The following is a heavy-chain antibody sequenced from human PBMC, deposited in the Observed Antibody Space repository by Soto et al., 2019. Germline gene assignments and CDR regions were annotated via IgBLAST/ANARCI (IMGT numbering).Heavy chain of an antibody. CDR2: IFYNGKTT. CDR1: GASVSSGSYY. Sequence: QVQLQESGPGVVKPSETLSLSCTVSGASVSSGSYYWTWIRQPPGKGLEWVGYIFYNGKTTNYNPSLKSRVTISVDTSKNQFSLKMSSVTAADTAFYYCARVYSGSDGQNDWGQGTLVTVS. V-gene: IGHV4-61*01. D-gene: IGHD1-26*01. CDR3: ARVYSGSDGQND. J-gene: IGHJ4*02.